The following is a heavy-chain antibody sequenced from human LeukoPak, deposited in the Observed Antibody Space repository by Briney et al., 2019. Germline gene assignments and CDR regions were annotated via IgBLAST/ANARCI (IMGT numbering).Heavy chain of an antibody. D-gene: IGHD3-10*01. CDR3: ARDHYYGSGSYYNPFDY. J-gene: IGHJ4*02. Sequence: SETLSLTCTVSGYSISSGYYWGWIRQAPGKGLEWIGSIYHSGSTYYNPSLKSRVTISVDTSKNQFSLKLSSVTAADTAVYYCARDHYYGSGSYYNPFDYWGQGTLVTVSS. CDR2: IYHSGST. V-gene: IGHV4-38-2*02. CDR1: GYSISSGYY.